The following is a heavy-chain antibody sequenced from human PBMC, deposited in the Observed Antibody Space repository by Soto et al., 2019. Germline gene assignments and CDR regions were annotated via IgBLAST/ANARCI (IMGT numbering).Heavy chain of an antibody. CDR3: ARGVPNYYYGMDV. CDR1: GGTFSSYA. CDR2: IIPIFGTA. J-gene: IGHJ6*02. Sequence: SVKVSCKASGGTFSSYAISWVRQAPGQGLEWMGGIIPIFGTANYAQKFQGRVTITADESTSTAYMELSSLRSEGTAVYYCARGVPNYYYGMDVWGQGTTVTVSS. V-gene: IGHV1-69*13.